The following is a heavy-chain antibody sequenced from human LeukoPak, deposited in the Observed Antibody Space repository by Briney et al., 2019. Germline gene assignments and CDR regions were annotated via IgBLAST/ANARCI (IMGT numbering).Heavy chain of an antibody. Sequence: ASVKVSCKASGYTFTSYGISWVRQAPGQGLEWMGWISAYNGNTNYAQKLQGRVTMTTDTSTSTAYMELSRLRSDDTAVYYCARDGVRVATINWFDPWGQGTLVTVSS. CDR3: ARDGVRVATINWFDP. CDR1: GYTFTSYG. V-gene: IGHV1-18*01. D-gene: IGHD5-12*01. J-gene: IGHJ5*02. CDR2: ISAYNGNT.